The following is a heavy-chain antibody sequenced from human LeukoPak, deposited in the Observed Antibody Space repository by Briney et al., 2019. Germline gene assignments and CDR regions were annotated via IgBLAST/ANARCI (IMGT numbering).Heavy chain of an antibody. Sequence: GGSLRLSCAASGFTFSSYAMHWVRQAPGKGLEWVSTISGSDGDTYYADSVKGRFTISRDNSKNTLYLQMNSLRAEDTAVYYCAKDGPLYGSGSYPYYYYYYMDVWGKGTTVTISS. V-gene: IGHV3-23*01. J-gene: IGHJ6*03. CDR1: GFTFSSYA. D-gene: IGHD3-10*01. CDR2: ISGSDGDT. CDR3: AKDGPLYGSGSYPYYYYYYMDV.